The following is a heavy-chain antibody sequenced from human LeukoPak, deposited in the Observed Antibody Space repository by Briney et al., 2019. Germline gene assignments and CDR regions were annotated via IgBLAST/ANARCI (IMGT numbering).Heavy chain of an antibody. CDR2: IKQDGSEK. Sequence: GGSLRLSCAASGFTFSSYWMSWVRQAPGKGLEWVANIKQDGSEKYYVDSVKGRFTISRDNARNTLSLQMDSLRAEDTAVYYCAKDHESDGYPCLDHWGLGTLVTVSS. V-gene: IGHV3-7*03. J-gene: IGHJ4*02. CDR3: AKDHESDGYPCLDH. CDR1: GFTFSSYW. D-gene: IGHD3-22*01.